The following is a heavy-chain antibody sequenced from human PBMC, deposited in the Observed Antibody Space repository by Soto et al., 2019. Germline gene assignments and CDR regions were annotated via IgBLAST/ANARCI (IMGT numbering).Heavy chain of an antibody. J-gene: IGHJ6*02. D-gene: IGHD4-17*01. V-gene: IGHV1-46*01. CDR1: GYTFTSYY. CDR2: INPSGGST. Sequence: ASVKVSCKASGYTFTSYYMHWVRQAPGQGLEWMGIINPSGGSTSYAQKFQGRVTMTRDTSTSTVYMELSSLRSEDTAVYYCARAPKIIGDVTTVSYYYYGMDVWGQGTTVTVSS. CDR3: ARAPKIIGDVTTVSYYYYGMDV.